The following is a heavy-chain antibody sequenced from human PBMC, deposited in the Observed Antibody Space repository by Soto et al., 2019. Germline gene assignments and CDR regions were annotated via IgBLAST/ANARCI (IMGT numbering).Heavy chain of an antibody. CDR2: IYHGGST. CDR3: ERVGPWVPYYYDSSPYTFENRFDP. Sequence: SETLSLTCALSCYSISSGYYWGWLRQPPGKGLEGIGSIYHGGSTYYNPSLNNPVTLSIDMTNNPAYLILNSVTAADTAVYYCERVGPWVPYYYDSSPYTFENRFDPWGQGTLVTVSS. D-gene: IGHD3-22*01. CDR1: CYSISSGYY. V-gene: IGHV4-38-2*01. J-gene: IGHJ5*02.